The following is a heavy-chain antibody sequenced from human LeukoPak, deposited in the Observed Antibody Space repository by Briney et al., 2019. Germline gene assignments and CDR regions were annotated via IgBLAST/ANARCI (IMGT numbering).Heavy chain of an antibody. Sequence: GGSLRLSCAASGFTFSDYYMSWIRQAPGKGLEWVSYISSSGSTIYYADSVKGRFTISRDNAKNSLYLQMNSLRAEDTAVYYCARGQNYYDSSGYFPRFDYWGQGNLVTVSS. CDR3: ARGQNYYDSSGYFPRFDY. D-gene: IGHD3-22*01. J-gene: IGHJ4*02. V-gene: IGHV3-11*01. CDR2: ISSSGSTI. CDR1: GFTFSDYY.